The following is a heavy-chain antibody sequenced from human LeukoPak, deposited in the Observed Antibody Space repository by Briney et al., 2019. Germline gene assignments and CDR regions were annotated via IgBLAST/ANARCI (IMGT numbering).Heavy chain of an antibody. CDR2: TYSRSKWYN. Sequence: SQTLSLTCAISGDSVSSNSAAWNWIRQSPSRGLEWLGRTYSRSKWYNDYALSVKSRITINPDTSKNQFSLQLNPMTPEDTAVYYCARGREVSSGWYYFDYWGQGTLVTVSS. D-gene: IGHD6-19*01. CDR3: ARGREVSSGWYYFDY. J-gene: IGHJ4*02. CDR1: GDSVSSNSAA. V-gene: IGHV6-1*01.